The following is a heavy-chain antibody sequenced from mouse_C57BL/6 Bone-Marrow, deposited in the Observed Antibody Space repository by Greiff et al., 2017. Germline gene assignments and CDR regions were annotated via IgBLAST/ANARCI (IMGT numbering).Heavy chain of an antibody. CDR1: GYTFTSYW. V-gene: IGHV1-69*01. CDR3: ARRLRGAWFAY. Sequence: QVQLQQPGAELVMPGASVTLSCKASGYTFTSYWMHWVKQTPGQGLEWIGEIDPSASYTTYNQKFKGKSTLTVDKSSSTAYLQLRSLTSEDSAVFICARRLRGAWFAYWGQGTLVTVAA. D-gene: IGHD2-4*01. J-gene: IGHJ3*01. CDR2: IDPSASYT.